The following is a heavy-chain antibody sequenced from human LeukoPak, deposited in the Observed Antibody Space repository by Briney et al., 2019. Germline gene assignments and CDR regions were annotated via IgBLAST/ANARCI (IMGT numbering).Heavy chain of an antibody. D-gene: IGHD1-1*01. V-gene: IGHV1-2*04. CDR2: INPNSGGT. CDR3: ARDRLQLERPFDY. J-gene: IGHJ4*02. Sequence: ASVKVSCKASGYTFTGYYMHWVRQAPGQGLEWMGWINPNSGGTNYAQKFQGWVTMTRDTSISTAYMELRSLRSDDTAVYYCARDRLQLERPFDYWGQGTLVTVSS. CDR1: GYTFTGYY.